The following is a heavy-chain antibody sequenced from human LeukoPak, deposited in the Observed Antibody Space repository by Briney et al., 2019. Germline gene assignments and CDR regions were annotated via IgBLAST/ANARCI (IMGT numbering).Heavy chain of an antibody. CDR2: INWNGGST. Sequence: GGSLRLSCAASGFPFDDYGMTWVRHAPGEGLEWVSGINWNGGSTGYADSVKGRFTISRDNAKNSLYLQMNSLRAEDMALYYCAKADSSGYYYVMSAFDIWGQGTMVTVSS. CDR3: AKADSSGYYYVMSAFDI. J-gene: IGHJ3*02. D-gene: IGHD3-22*01. CDR1: GFPFDDYG. V-gene: IGHV3-20*04.